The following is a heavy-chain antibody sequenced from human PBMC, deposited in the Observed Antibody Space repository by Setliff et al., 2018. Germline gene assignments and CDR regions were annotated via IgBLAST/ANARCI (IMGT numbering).Heavy chain of an antibody. CDR2: INQDGSEI. CDR3: ARVFTILGVGAYYFDS. D-gene: IGHD3-3*01. Sequence: LSLSCAASEFIFTNYWMSWVRQAPGKGLEWVANINQDGSEIYSVDSVKGRFTFSRDNAKNSLYLQMNSLRAEDTAVYYCARVFTILGVGAYYFDSWGQGTLVTVSS. CDR1: EFIFTNYW. V-gene: IGHV3-7*01. J-gene: IGHJ4*02.